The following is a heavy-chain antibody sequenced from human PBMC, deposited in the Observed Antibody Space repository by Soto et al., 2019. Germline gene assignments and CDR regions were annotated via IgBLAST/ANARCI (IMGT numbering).Heavy chain of an antibody. CDR2: IRSKAYGGTT. CDR1: GFTFGDYA. D-gene: IGHD5-18*01. Sequence: GGSLRLSCTASGFTFGDYAMSWFRQAPGKGLEWVGFIRSKAYGGTTEYAASVKGRFTISRDDSKSIAYLQMNSLKTEDTAVYYCTRDVGGYSYGYWFDPWGQGTLVTVSS. V-gene: IGHV3-49*03. J-gene: IGHJ5*02. CDR3: TRDVGGYSYGYWFDP.